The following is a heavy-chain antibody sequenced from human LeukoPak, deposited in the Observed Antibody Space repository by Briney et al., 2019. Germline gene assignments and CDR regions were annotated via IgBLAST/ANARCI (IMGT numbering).Heavy chain of an antibody. Sequence: PSETLSLTCAVYGGSFSSYYWSWIRQPPGKGLEWIGEINHSGSTNYNPSLKSRVTISVDTSKNQFSLKLSSVTAADTAVYYCARGRLVGATTFPNVLGFYYWGQGTLVTVSS. CDR1: GGSFSSYY. V-gene: IGHV4-34*01. CDR3: ARGRLVGATTFPNVLGFYY. CDR2: INHSGST. J-gene: IGHJ4*02. D-gene: IGHD1-26*01.